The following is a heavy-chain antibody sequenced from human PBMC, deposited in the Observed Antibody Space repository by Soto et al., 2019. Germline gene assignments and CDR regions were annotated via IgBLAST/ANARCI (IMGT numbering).Heavy chain of an antibody. Sequence: QVPLVQSGAEVKKPGSSVKVSCKASGGTFSSYAISWVRQAPGQGLEWMGGIIPIFGTANYAQKFQGRVTITADESTSTAYMELSSLRSEDTAVYYCARSRDIVVVVAATDAFDIWGQGTMVTVSS. CDR1: GGTFSSYA. CDR3: ARSRDIVVVVAATDAFDI. V-gene: IGHV1-69*01. J-gene: IGHJ3*02. D-gene: IGHD2-15*01. CDR2: IIPIFGTA.